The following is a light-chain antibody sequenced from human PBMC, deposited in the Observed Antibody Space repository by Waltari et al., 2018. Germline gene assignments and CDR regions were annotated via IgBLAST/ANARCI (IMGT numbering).Light chain of an antibody. V-gene: IGKV4-1*01. CDR3: QQYYSTPPIT. CDR2: WAT. Sequence: IVMTQSPDSLAVSLGERATSKRKSSQSVFYSPINKNYLAWYQQKPGQPPKLLIYWATTRESGVPDRFTGSGSGTDFTLTISSLQAEDVAVYYCQQYYSTPPITFGQGTRLEIK. CDR1: QSVFYSPINKNY. J-gene: IGKJ5*01.